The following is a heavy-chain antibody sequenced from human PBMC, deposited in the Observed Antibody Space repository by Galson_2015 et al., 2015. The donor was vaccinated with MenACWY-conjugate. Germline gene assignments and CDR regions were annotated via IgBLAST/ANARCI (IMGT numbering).Heavy chain of an antibody. V-gene: IGHV3-23*01. Sequence: SLRLSCAASGFTFSTYAMSWVRQAPGKGLEWVSAISPSGGITYYADSVKGRFTISRDNSKNTLYLQINSLRAEDTAVYYCANSPPLYDFWSDYYNAFHIWGQGTLVTVSS. CDR3: ANSPPLYDFWSDYYNAFHI. D-gene: IGHD3-3*01. J-gene: IGHJ4*02. CDR1: GFTFSTYA. CDR2: ISPSGGIT.